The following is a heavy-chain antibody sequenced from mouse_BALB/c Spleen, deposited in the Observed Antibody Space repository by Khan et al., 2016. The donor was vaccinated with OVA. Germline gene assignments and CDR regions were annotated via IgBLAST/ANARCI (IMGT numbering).Heavy chain of an antibody. Sequence: QVQLQQSGPELVKPGASVRMSCNASGYTFTDFLISWVKQRAGQGLEWIGEIYPGSGYTYYNEKFKGKATLTSDRSSNTVYMEFSSLTSADSAVYFLARAGYGGCAYWGQGTLVTVSA. D-gene: IGHD3-1*01. J-gene: IGHJ3*01. CDR3: ARAGYGGCAY. CDR1: GYTFTDFL. CDR2: IYPGSGYT. V-gene: IGHV1-81*01.